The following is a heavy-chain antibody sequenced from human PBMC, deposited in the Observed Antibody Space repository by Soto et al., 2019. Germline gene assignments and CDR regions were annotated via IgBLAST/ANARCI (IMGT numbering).Heavy chain of an antibody. J-gene: IGHJ4*02. CDR3: AREGNYNSGDY. CDR2: LYSGGGT. V-gene: IGHV3-53*01. D-gene: IGHD1-1*01. CDR1: GFTVSSNY. Sequence: PGGSRRRSWAASGFTVSSNYMSWVRQAPGKGLEWISVLYSGGGTYYADSVKGRFTISRDNSKNTLYLQMNSLRAEDTAVYYCAREGNYNSGDYWGQGTLVTVSS.